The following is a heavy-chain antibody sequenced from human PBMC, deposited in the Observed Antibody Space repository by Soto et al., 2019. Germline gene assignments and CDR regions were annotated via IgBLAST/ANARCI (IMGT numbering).Heavy chain of an antibody. CDR2: IFHSGST. Sequence: QLQLQESCSGLVKPSQTLSLTCTVSGGSISSGGYSWSWLRQPPGKGLEWIGYIFHSGSTYYNPSLKSRVSILVSGSRNLFSLEVSSLTAAESAFYYWVMEGGSGSPVWYFNVLGGGTLVTVSS. J-gene: IGHJ2*01. CDR1: GGSISSGGYS. V-gene: IGHV4-30-2*01. D-gene: IGHD1-26*01. CDR3: VMEGGSGSPVWYFNV.